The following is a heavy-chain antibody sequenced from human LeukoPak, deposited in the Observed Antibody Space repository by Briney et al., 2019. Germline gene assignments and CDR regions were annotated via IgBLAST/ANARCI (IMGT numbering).Heavy chain of an antibody. CDR3: ARSEGTKLSPFDY. CDR1: GGSISSYY. D-gene: IGHD2-8*01. J-gene: IGHJ4*02. V-gene: IGHV4-59*01. Sequence: SETLSLTCTVSGGSISSYYWSWIRQPPGKGLEWIGYTYYSGSTNYNPTLKSRVTISVDTSKNQFSLKLSSVTAADTAVYYCARSEGTKLSPFDYWGQGTLVTVSS. CDR2: TYYSGST.